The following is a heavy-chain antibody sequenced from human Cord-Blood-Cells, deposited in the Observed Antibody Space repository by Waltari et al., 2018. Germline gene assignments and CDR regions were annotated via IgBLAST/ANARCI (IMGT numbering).Heavy chain of an antibody. CDR3: ARDDRGSREADDAFDI. J-gene: IGHJ3*02. V-gene: IGHV4-38-2*02. D-gene: IGHD3-10*01. CDR2: IYHSGST. Sequence: QVQLQESGPGLVKPSETLSLTCAVSGYSISSGYYWGWIRQPPGKGLEWIGSIYHSGSTYYNPSLKSRVTISVDTSKTQFSLKLSSVTAADTAVYYGARDDRGSREADDAFDIWGQGTMVTVSS. CDR1: GYSISSGYY.